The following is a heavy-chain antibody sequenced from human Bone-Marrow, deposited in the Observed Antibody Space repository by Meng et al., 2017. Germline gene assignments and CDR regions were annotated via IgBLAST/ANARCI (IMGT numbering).Heavy chain of an antibody. CDR3: ARGLDIPVADLPLGYFDY. V-gene: IGHV5-51*01. J-gene: IGHJ4*02. CDR1: GYSFTGYW. Sequence: GESLKISCKGSGYSFTGYWIGWVRQMPGKGLEWMGIIYPDDSKIIYSSSFQGQVTISADKSISTAYLHWNSLKASDTAIYYCARGLDIPVADLPLGYFDYWGQGTLVTVSS. CDR2: IYPDDSKI. D-gene: IGHD6-19*01.